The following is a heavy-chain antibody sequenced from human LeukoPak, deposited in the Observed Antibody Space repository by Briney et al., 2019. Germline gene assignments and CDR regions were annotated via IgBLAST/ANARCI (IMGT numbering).Heavy chain of an antibody. CDR2: IYSGGST. D-gene: IGHD3-22*01. Sequence: PGGSLRLSCAASGFTVSSNYMSWVRQAPGKGLEWVSVIYSGGSTYYADSVKGRITISRDNSKNTLYLQMNSLRAEDTAVYYCAKGKDYYDSSGYYYTYAFDIWGQGTMVTVSS. CDR3: AKGKDYYDSSGYYYTYAFDI. V-gene: IGHV3-53*05. CDR1: GFTVSSNY. J-gene: IGHJ3*02.